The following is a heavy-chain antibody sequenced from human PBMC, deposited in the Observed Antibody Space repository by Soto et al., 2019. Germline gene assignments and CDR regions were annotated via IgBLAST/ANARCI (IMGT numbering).Heavy chain of an antibody. CDR1: GFTFSSYA. CDR2: ISGSGGST. Sequence: GGSLRLSCAASGFTFSSYAMSWVRQAPGKGLEWVSAISGSGGSTYYADSVKGRFTISRDNSKNTLYLQMNSLRAEDTAVYYCAKDRWRYSYGYYLLFDYWGQGTLVTVSS. D-gene: IGHD5-18*01. CDR3: AKDRWRYSYGYYLLFDY. V-gene: IGHV3-23*01. J-gene: IGHJ4*02.